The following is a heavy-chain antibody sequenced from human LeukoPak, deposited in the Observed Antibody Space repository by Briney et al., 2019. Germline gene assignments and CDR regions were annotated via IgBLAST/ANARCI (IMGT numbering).Heavy chain of an antibody. CDR3: ARGRRGGIAAAGYLY. V-gene: IGHV4-39*07. CDR2: IYYSGST. Sequence: SETLSLTCTVSGGSISSSSYYWGWIRQPPGKGLEWIGSIYYSGSTYYNPSLKSRVTISIDTSKNQFSLKLSSVTAADTAVYYCARGRRGGIAAAGYLYWGQGTLVTVSS. J-gene: IGHJ4*02. D-gene: IGHD6-13*01. CDR1: GGSISSSSYY.